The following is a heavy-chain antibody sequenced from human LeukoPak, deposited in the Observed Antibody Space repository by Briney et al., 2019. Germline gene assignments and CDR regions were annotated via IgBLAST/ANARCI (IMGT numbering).Heavy chain of an antibody. CDR1: GFTFSSYW. V-gene: IGHV3-74*01. Sequence: PGGSLRLSCAASGFTFSSYWMHWARQAPGKGLVWVSRINSDGSRTSYADSVKGRFTISRDNAKNTLFLQMNSLRAEDTAVYYCARDLMGIAYRGAFYYWGQGTLVTVSS. CDR2: INSDGSRT. J-gene: IGHJ4*02. CDR3: ARDLMGIAYRGAFYY. D-gene: IGHD6-13*01.